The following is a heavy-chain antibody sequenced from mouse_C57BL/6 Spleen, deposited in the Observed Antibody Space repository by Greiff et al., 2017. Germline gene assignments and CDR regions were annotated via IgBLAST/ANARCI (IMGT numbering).Heavy chain of an antibody. CDR2: ISDGGSYT. CDR3: AREGTAQASYAMDY. J-gene: IGHJ4*01. D-gene: IGHD3-2*02. Sequence: EVHLVESGGGLVKPGGSLKLSCAASGFTFSSYAMSWVRQTPEKRLEWVATISDGGSYTYYPDNVKGRFTISRDNAKNNLYLQMSHLKSEDTAMYYCAREGTAQASYAMDYWGQGTSVTVSS. CDR1: GFTFSSYA. V-gene: IGHV5-4*01.